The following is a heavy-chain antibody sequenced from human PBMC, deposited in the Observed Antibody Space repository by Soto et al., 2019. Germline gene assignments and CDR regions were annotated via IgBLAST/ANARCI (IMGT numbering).Heavy chain of an antibody. CDR1: GFTFSSYS. CDR2: ISSSSSTI. Sequence: PGGSLRLSCAASGFTFSSYSMNWVRQAPGKGLEWVSYISSSSSTIYYADSVKGRFTISRDNAKNSLYLQMNSLRAEDTAVYYCARDRPDYCSSTSCPSNWFDPWGQGTLVTVSS. D-gene: IGHD2-2*01. V-gene: IGHV3-48*01. J-gene: IGHJ5*02. CDR3: ARDRPDYCSSTSCPSNWFDP.